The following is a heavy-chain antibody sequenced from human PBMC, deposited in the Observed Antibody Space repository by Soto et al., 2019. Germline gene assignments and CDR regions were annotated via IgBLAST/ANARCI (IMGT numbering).Heavy chain of an antibody. CDR1: GYTFTGYY. J-gene: IGHJ4*02. CDR3: ARLYGSGTFPSRVDY. V-gene: IGHV1-2*02. CDR2: INPNSGGT. Sequence: QVQLVQSGAEVKKPGASVKVSCKASGYTFTGYYMHWVRQAPGQGLEWMGWINPNSGGTNYAQKFQGRVTMTRDTSISTAYMELSRLRSDDTAVYYCARLYGSGTFPSRVDYWGQGTLVTVSS. D-gene: IGHD3-10*01.